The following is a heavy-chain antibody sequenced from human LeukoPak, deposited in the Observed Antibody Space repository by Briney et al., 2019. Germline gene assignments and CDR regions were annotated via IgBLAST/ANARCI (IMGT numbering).Heavy chain of an antibody. CDR3: ARDWRSQGKDTSGSYFAPLDH. CDR2: IHDDGGKS. J-gene: IGHJ4*02. D-gene: IGHD3-10*01. V-gene: IGHV3-23*01. Sequence: PGGSLRLSCAACGFAFSSYAMSWLRQAPGKGLEWVSTIHDDGGKSYYADSVKGRFTISRDNSRNTLNLQMDGLRAEDTALYYCARDWRSQGKDTSGSYFAPLDHWGQGTQVTVSS. CDR1: GFAFSSYA.